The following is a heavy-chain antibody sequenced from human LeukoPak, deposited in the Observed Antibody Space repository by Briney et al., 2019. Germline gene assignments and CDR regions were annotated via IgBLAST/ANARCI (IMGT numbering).Heavy chain of an antibody. V-gene: IGHV3-7*01. Sequence: GGSLRLSCAASGFTFTNYWMSWVRQAPGKGLEWVAHIKQDGSKKYYVDSVEGRFTISRDNAKNSLNLQMNSLRAEDTALYYCARLGVQLERHSPFDIWGQGTMVTVSS. CDR1: GFTFTNYW. D-gene: IGHD1-1*01. J-gene: IGHJ3*02. CDR2: IKQDGSKK. CDR3: ARLGVQLERHSPFDI.